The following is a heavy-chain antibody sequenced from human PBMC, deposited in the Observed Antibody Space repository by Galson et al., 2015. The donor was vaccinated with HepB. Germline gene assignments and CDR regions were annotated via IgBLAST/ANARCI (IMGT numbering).Heavy chain of an antibody. Sequence: SLRLSCAASGFTFSNCWMSWVRQAPGKGLEWVANIKQDGSLKYDVDSVKGRFTTSRDNAKNSLYLQMNSLRAEDTAVYYCASACGGNYPFENWGQGTLVTVSS. CDR3: ASACGGNYPFEN. J-gene: IGHJ4*02. CDR1: GFTFSNCW. CDR2: IKQDGSLK. D-gene: IGHD1-26*01. V-gene: IGHV3-7*01.